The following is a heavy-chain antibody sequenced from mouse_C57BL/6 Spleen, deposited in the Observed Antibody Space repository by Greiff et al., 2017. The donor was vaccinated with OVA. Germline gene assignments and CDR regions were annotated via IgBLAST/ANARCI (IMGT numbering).Heavy chain of an antibody. D-gene: IGHD1-1*01. Sequence: QVQLQQSGPELVKPGASVKISCKASGYAFSSSWMNWVKQRPGKGLEWIGRIYPGDGDTNYNGKFKGKATLTADKSSSTAYMQLSSLTSEDSAVYVCAREDYYGSYYDAMDYWGQGTSVTVSS. CDR2: IYPGDGDT. V-gene: IGHV1-82*01. J-gene: IGHJ4*01. CDR3: AREDYYGSYYDAMDY. CDR1: GYAFSSSW.